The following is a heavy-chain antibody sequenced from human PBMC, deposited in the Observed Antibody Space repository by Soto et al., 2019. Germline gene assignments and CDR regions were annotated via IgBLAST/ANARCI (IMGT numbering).Heavy chain of an antibody. CDR1: GGSISSYY. Sequence: PSETLSLTCTVSGGSISSYYWSWIRQPPGKGLEWIGYIYYSGSTNYNPSLKSRVTISVDTSKNQFSLKLSSVTAADTAVYYCARDREWFGELNWFDPWGQGTLVTVSS. J-gene: IGHJ5*02. CDR2: IYYSGST. D-gene: IGHD3-10*01. CDR3: ARDREWFGELNWFDP. V-gene: IGHV4-59*01.